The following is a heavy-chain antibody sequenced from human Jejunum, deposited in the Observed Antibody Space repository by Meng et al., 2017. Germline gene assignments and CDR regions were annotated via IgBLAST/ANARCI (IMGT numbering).Heavy chain of an antibody. CDR3: AKDRGSTWRTSSLFDP. CDR1: GFTFSFSNFA. Sequence: GGSLRLSCAAPGFTFSFSNFAMSWVRHTPGKGLEWVSAISGGGGSTYYADSVKGRFTISRDNSRSTLYLQLNSLRAEDTAVYYCAKDRGSTWRTSSLFDPWGQGTLVTVSS. J-gene: IGHJ5*02. V-gene: IGHV3-23*01. D-gene: IGHD6-13*01. CDR2: ISGGGGST.